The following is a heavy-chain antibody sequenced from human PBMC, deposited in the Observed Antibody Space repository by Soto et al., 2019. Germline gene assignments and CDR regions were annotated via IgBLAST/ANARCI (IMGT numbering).Heavy chain of an antibody. V-gene: IGHV3-49*05. CDR2: IRSKRFGGAT. CDR3: SRGDGQFLEWLLGDY. J-gene: IGHJ4*02. CDR1: GFTFGDYS. D-gene: IGHD3-3*01. Sequence: EVQLVESGGGLVKTGRSLRLSCTGSGFTFGDYSMSWFRQAPGKGLEWVGFIRSKRFGGATEYIASVKGRFTISRDDSKSIAYLQMNSLKTEDTGVSYCSRGDGQFLEWLLGDYWGQGTLVTVSS.